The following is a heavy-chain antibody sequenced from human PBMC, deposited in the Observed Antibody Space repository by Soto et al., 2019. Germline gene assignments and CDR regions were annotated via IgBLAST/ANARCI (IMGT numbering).Heavy chain of an antibody. CDR2: IRSTRSYA. J-gene: IGHJ4*02. Sequence: EVQLVESGGGLVKPGGSLRLSCAASGFTFSSYSMNWVRQAPGKGLEWVSSIRSTRSYALYADSVKGRFTISRDNAKNSLFLQMNSLRAEDTAVYYCAREDEYQLLVDFWGQGTLVTVSS. CDR3: AREDEYQLLVDF. D-gene: IGHD2-2*01. CDR1: GFTFSSYS. V-gene: IGHV3-21*01.